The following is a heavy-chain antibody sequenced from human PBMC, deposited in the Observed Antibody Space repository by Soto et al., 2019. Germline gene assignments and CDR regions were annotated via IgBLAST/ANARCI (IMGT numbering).Heavy chain of an antibody. V-gene: IGHV4-59*01. CDR3: ARAIAAAAPYYYYGMDV. CDR2: IYYSGST. CDR1: GGSIISYY. D-gene: IGHD6-13*01. Sequence: SETLSLTCTFSGGSIISYYWSWIRQPPGKGLEWIGYIYYSGSTNYNPSLKSRVTISVDTSKNQFSLKLSSVTAADTAVYYCARAIAAAAPYYYYGMDVWGQGTTVTVSS. J-gene: IGHJ6*02.